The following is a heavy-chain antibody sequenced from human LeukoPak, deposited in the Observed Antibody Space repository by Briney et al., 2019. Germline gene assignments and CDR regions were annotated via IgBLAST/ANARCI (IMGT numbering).Heavy chain of an antibody. D-gene: IGHD4-17*01. CDR1: GFTFSSYA. J-gene: IGHJ4*02. CDR2: ISYDGSNK. Sequence: GGSLRLSCAASGFTFSSYAMHWVRQAPGKGLEWVAVISYDGSNKYYADSVKGRFTISRDNSKNTLYLQMNSLRAEDTAVYYCARVVLGRGQLRDVDYWGQGTLVTVSS. V-gene: IGHV3-30-3*01. CDR3: ARVVLGRGQLRDVDY.